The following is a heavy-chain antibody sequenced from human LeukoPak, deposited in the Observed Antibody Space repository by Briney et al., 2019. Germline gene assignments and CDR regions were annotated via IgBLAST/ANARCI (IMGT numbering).Heavy chain of an antibody. V-gene: IGHV3-9*03. J-gene: IGHJ5*02. CDR1: GLTFSTYA. CDR2: ISWNGGNI. Sequence: GGSLRLSCEASGLTFSTYAMHWVRQAPGKGLEWVSGISWNGGNIGYADSVKGRFIISRDNARNSLYLQMNSLRAEDMALYYCAKGGIAVAGTWFDPWGQGTLVTVSS. CDR3: AKGGIAVAGTWFDP. D-gene: IGHD6-19*01.